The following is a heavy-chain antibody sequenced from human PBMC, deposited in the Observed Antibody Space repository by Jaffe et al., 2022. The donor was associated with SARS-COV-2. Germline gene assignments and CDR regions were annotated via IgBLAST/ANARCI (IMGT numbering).Heavy chain of an antibody. D-gene: IGHD2-15*01. CDR3: AKDLPPPPPYCSGGSCYRGGYYYYGMDV. CDR1: GFTFSSYA. CDR2: ISGSGGST. V-gene: IGHV3-23*01. Sequence: EVQLLESGGGLVQPGGSLRLSCAASGFTFSSYAMSWVRQAPGKGLEWVSAISGSGGSTYYADSVKGRFTISRDNSKNTLYLQMNSLRAEDTAVYYCAKDLPPPPPYCSGGSCYRGGYYYYGMDVWGQGTTVTVSS. J-gene: IGHJ6*02.